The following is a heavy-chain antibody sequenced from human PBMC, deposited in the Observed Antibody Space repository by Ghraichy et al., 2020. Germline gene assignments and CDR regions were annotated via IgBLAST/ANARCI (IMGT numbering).Heavy chain of an antibody. Sequence: GGSLRLSCAASGFTFSRYSMNWVRQAPGKGLEWVSSISSSRTYIYYADSVKGRFTISRDNVKNSLFLQMNSLRAEDTAVYYCARDVSLPGYSYGRPLYGMDVWGQGTTVTVSS. CDR3: ARDVSLPGYSYGRPLYGMDV. J-gene: IGHJ6*02. CDR2: ISSSRTYI. CDR1: GFTFSRYS. V-gene: IGHV3-21*06. D-gene: IGHD5-18*01.